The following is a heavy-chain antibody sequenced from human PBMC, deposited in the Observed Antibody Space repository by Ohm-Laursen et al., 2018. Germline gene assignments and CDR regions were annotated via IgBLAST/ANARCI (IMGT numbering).Heavy chain of an antibody. CDR2: ISASGGST. V-gene: IGHV3-23*01. CDR3: AKKWGGYSFDY. CDR1: GFTFSSYS. J-gene: IGHJ4*02. Sequence: SLRLSCAASGFTFSSYSVNWVRQAPGKGLEWVSVISASGGSTYYADSVKGRFTISRDNSKNTLYLQMNSLRAEDTAVYYCAKKWGGYSFDYWGQGTLVTVSS. D-gene: IGHD3-10*01.